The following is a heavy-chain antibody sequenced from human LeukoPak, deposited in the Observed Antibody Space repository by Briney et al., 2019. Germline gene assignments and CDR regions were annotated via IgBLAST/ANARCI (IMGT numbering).Heavy chain of an antibody. J-gene: IGHJ5*02. CDR2: VYNSGTT. CDR1: GGSIISSNYY. D-gene: IGHD3-10*01. V-gene: IGHV4-39*01. CDR3: ARLWFGNGRTFDP. Sequence: SETLSLTCTVSGGSIISSNYYWAWIRQPPGKELEWLATVYNSGTTYYTPSLKSRATISVDTSKDQFSLKLDSVTAADTALYCCARLWFGNGRTFDPWGQGTLVTVSS.